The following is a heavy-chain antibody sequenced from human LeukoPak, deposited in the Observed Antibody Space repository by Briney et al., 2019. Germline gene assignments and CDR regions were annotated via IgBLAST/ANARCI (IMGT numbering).Heavy chain of an antibody. CDR3: ARDSFSGSSLDY. Sequence: GGSLRLSYAASGFTFDEYGMSWVRQAPGKGLEWVSSINWDGGSTAYADSVQGRFTISRDNAKNSLHLQIKSLRAEDTALYYCARDSFSGSSLDYWGRGTLVTVSS. J-gene: IGHJ4*02. CDR2: INWDGGST. V-gene: IGHV3-20*03. D-gene: IGHD1-26*01. CDR1: GFTFDEYG.